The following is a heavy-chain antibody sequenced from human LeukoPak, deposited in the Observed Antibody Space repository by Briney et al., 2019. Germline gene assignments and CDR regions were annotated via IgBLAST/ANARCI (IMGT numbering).Heavy chain of an antibody. Sequence: ASVKVSCKASGYTFSDYYMHWVRQAPGQGLEWMGWINPNSGGTNYAQKFQGRVTMTRDTSISTAYMELSRLRSDDTAVYYCARDLGLSGFDYWGQGTLVTVSS. V-gene: IGHV1-2*02. CDR3: ARDLGLSGFDY. CDR2: INPNSGGT. J-gene: IGHJ4*02. D-gene: IGHD3-16*01. CDR1: GYTFSDYY.